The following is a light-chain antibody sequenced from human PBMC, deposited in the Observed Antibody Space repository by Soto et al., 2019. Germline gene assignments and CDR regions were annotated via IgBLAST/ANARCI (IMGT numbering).Light chain of an antibody. V-gene: IGLV2-8*01. J-gene: IGLJ1*01. CDR3: SSYAGSNNNYV. CDR1: SSDVGGYNY. Sequence: QSALTQPPSASGSPGQSVTISCTGNSSDVGGYNYVSWYQHHPGKAPKLMIYEVSKRPSGVPDRFSGSKSGNTASLTVSGLQAEDEADYYCSSYAGSNNNYVFGTGTKVTV. CDR2: EVS.